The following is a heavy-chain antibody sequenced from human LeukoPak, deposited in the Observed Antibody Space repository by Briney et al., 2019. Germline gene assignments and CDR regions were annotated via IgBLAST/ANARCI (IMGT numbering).Heavy chain of an antibody. CDR2: IYYSGST. V-gene: IGHV4-31*01. CDR1: GGSISRGCYY. D-gene: IGHD3-22*01. J-gene: IGHJ5*02. CDR3: ARSDSYYDSSAWDP. Sequence: SQTLSLTCTVSGGSISRGCYYWSWIRQHPGKGLEWVGYIYYSGSTYYNPSLKGPVTISLETSKNQFSLRLSSVTAADTAVYCCARSDSYYDSSAWDPWGQGTLVTVSS.